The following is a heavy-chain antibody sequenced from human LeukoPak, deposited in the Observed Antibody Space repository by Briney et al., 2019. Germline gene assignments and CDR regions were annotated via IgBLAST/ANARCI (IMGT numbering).Heavy chain of an antibody. D-gene: IGHD1-26*01. Sequence: SVKVSCKASGGTFSSYAISWVRQAPGQGLEWMGGIIPIFGTANYAQKFQGRVTITADESTSTAYMELSSLRSEDTAVYYCARVSGELRDAFDIWGQGTMVTVSS. V-gene: IGHV1-69*01. CDR3: ARVSGELRDAFDI. CDR2: IIPIFGTA. J-gene: IGHJ3*02. CDR1: GGTFSSYA.